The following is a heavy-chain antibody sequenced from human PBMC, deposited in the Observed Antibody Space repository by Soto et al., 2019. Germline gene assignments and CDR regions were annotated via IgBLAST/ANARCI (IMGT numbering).Heavy chain of an antibody. V-gene: IGHV4-39*01. D-gene: IGHD4-17*01. J-gene: IGHJ4*02. CDR3: AINGDYVYYFDY. Sequence: QLQLQESGPGLVKPSETLSLTCTVSGGSISSSSYYWGWIRQPPGKGLEWIGSIYYSGSTYYNPSLKSRVTISVDTSKNQFSLKLSSVNAADTSVYYCAINGDYVYYFDYWGQGTLVTVSS. CDR1: GGSISSSSYY. CDR2: IYYSGST.